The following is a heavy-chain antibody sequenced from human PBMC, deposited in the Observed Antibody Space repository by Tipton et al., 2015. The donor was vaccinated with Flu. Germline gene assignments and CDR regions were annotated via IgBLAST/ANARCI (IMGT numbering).Heavy chain of an antibody. D-gene: IGHD3-10*01. V-gene: IGHV3-33*05. CDR3: ARDPSGYGFDF. Sequence: AASGFTFGSYGMHWVRQPPGKGLEWVAHIEYDGRNRYYTESVKGRFTVSRENSKNTVYLQMNSLRTEDTAVYFCARDPSGYGFDFWGQGTLVTVSS. CDR2: IEYDGRNR. J-gene: IGHJ4*01. CDR1: GFTFGSYG.